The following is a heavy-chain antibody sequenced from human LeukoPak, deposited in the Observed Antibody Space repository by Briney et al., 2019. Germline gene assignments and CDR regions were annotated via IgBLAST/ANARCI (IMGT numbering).Heavy chain of an antibody. Sequence: PSETLSLTCTVSGGSISSGGYYWSWIRQPPGKGLEWIGYIYHSGSTYYNPSLKSRVTISVDRSKNQFSLKLSSVTAADTAVYYCARTDIVVVPAAASLTDDAFDIWGQGTMVTVSS. D-gene: IGHD2-2*01. CDR3: ARTDIVVVPAAASLTDDAFDI. J-gene: IGHJ3*02. V-gene: IGHV4-30-2*01. CDR1: GGSISSGGYY. CDR2: IYHSGST.